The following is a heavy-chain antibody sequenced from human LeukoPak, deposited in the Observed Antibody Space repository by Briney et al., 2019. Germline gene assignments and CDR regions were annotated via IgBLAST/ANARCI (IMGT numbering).Heavy chain of an antibody. D-gene: IGHD6-13*01. J-gene: IGHJ5*02. V-gene: IGHV4-34*01. Sequence: SETLSLTCAVYGGSFSGYYWSWIRQPPGKGLEWIGEINHSGSTNYNPSLKSRVTISVDTSKNQFSLKLSSVTAADTAVYYCARGLGGGRYSSSWYERVAWFVPWGQGTLVTVS. CDR3: ARGLGGGRYSSSWYERVAWFVP. CDR1: GGSFSGYY. CDR2: INHSGST.